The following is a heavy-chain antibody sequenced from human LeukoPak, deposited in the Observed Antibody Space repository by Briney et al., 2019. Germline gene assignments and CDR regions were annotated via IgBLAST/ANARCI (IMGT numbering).Heavy chain of an antibody. J-gene: IGHJ4*02. D-gene: IGHD3-9*01. CDR1: GFTFSSYA. Sequence: GGSLRLSCAAPGFTFSSYAMSWVRQAPGKGLEWVSAISGSGGSTYYADSVKGRFTISRDNSKNTLYLQMNSLRAEDTAVYYCAKDDDILTGFIADFDYWGQGTLVTVSS. CDR3: AKDDDILTGFIADFDY. V-gene: IGHV3-23*01. CDR2: ISGSGGST.